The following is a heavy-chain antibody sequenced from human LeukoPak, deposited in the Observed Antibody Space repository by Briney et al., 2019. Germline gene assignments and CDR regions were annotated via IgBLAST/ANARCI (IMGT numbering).Heavy chain of an antibody. J-gene: IGHJ4*02. CDR3: ARGFGYDFWSGYYLDY. Sequence: PSETLSLTCSVSGYSISSYYWSWIRQPPGKGLEWIGYIYYSGSTNYNPSLKSRVTISVDTSKNQFSLKLSSVTAADTAVYYCARGFGYDFWSGYYLDYWGQGTLVTVSS. CDR2: IYYSGST. V-gene: IGHV4-59*01. CDR1: GYSISSYY. D-gene: IGHD3-3*01.